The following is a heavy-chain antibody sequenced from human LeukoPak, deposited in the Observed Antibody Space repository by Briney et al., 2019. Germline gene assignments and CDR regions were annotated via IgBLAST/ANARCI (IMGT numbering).Heavy chain of an antibody. CDR1: GYIFTTYH. CDR2: ISVYDGNT. J-gene: IGHJ4*02. V-gene: IGHV1-18*01. Sequence: ASVKVSRKISGYIFTTYHITWVRQAPGQGLEWMGWISVYDGNTISAPSLQARVIMTADTSTRTAYMELRSLRADDTAVYYCARYKHHNYFDYWGQGTHVTVSS. D-gene: IGHD1-1*01. CDR3: ARYKHHNYFDY.